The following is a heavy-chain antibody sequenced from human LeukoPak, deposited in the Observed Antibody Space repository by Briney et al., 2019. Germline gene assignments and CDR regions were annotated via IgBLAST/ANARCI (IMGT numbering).Heavy chain of an antibody. CDR3: ARPYYDILTGYYPDAFDI. CDR1: GYSISSGYY. V-gene: IGHV4-38-2*02. CDR2: IYHSGST. D-gene: IGHD3-9*01. J-gene: IGHJ3*02. Sequence: PSETLSLTCTVSGYSISSGYYWGWIRQPPGKGLEWIGSIYHSGSTYYNPSLKSRVTISVDTSKNQFSLKLSSVTAADTAVYYCARPYYDILTGYYPDAFDIWGQGTMVTASS.